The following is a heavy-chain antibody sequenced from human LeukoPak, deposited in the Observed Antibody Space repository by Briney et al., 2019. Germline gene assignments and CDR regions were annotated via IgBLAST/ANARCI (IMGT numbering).Heavy chain of an antibody. V-gene: IGHV1-69*04. CDR2: IIPILGIA. D-gene: IGHD5-18*01. CDR3: ARVDGYSYGHFGY. Sequence: SVKVSCKASGGTFSSYAISWVRQAPGQGLEWMGRIIPILGIANYAQKFQGRVTITADKSTSTAYMELSSLRSEDTAVYYCARVDGYSYGHFGYWGQGTLVTVSS. CDR1: GGTFSSYA. J-gene: IGHJ4*02.